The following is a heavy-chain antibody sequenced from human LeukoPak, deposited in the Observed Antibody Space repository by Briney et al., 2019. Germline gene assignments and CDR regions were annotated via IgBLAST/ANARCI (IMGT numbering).Heavy chain of an antibody. J-gene: IGHJ6*02. CDR3: ARDDYYYYGMDV. Sequence: PSETLSLTCTVSGGSVSSGSYYWSWIRQPPGKGLEWIGYIYYTGSTNYNPSLKSRVTMSVDASKNQFSLNLSSVTAADTAVYYCARDDYYYYGMDVWGQGTTVTVSS. CDR2: IYYTGST. CDR1: GGSVSSGSYY. V-gene: IGHV4-61*01.